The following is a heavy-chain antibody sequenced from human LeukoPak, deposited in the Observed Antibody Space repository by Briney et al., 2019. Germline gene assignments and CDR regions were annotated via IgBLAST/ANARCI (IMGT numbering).Heavy chain of an antibody. J-gene: IGHJ4*02. CDR2: ISSSSSYK. CDR1: GFIFSSYS. Sequence: GGSLRLSCAASGFIFSSYSMNWVRQAPGKGLAWVSSISSSSSYKNYADSVRGRFTISRDNAKNSLYLQMNILRAEDTAVYYCARSLTAAAGNLGYWGQGTLITVSS. V-gene: IGHV3-21*01. D-gene: IGHD6-13*01. CDR3: ARSLTAAAGNLGY.